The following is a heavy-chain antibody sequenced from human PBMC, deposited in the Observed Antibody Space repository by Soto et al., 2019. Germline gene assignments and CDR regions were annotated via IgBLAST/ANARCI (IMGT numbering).Heavy chain of an antibody. D-gene: IGHD3-10*01. J-gene: IGHJ4*02. CDR1: GDSVSSNSAA. CDR2: TYYRSKWYN. Sequence: KQSQTLSLTCAISGDSVSSNSAAWTWIRQSPSRGLEWLGRTYYRSKWYNGYAVSVKSRITINPDTSKNQFSLQLNSVTPQDTAVYYCARDLSLFDGSGSYYPFDYWGQGTLVTVSS. CDR3: ARDLSLFDGSGSYYPFDY. V-gene: IGHV6-1*01.